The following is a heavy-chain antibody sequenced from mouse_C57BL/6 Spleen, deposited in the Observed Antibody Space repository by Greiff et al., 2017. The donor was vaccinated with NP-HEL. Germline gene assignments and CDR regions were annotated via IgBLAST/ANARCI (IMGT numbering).Heavy chain of an antibody. D-gene: IGHD2-14*01. CDR3: ARVDLLGAPFDY. J-gene: IGHJ2*01. V-gene: IGHV3-6*01. CDR1: GYSITSGYY. CDR2: ISYDGSN. Sequence: EVKLVESGPGLVKPSQSLSLTCSVTGYSITSGYYWNWIRQFPGNKLEWMGYISYDGSNNYNPSLKNRISITRDTSKNQFFLKLNSVTTEDTATYYCARVDLLGAPFDYWGQGTTLTVSS.